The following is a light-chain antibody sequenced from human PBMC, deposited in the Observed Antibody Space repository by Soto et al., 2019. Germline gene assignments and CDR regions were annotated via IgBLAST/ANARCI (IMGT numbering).Light chain of an antibody. CDR1: RDIRKY. CDR2: DAS. CDR3: QQYHTLVS. V-gene: IGKV1-33*01. Sequence: DLQMTQSPSSLSASVGDRVTITCQASRDIRKYLNWYQQKPGKAPKLLIYDASNLETGVTSRFSGSGSGTDFTFTISRLQSEDIATYYCQQYHTLVSFGGGTKVEIK. J-gene: IGKJ4*01.